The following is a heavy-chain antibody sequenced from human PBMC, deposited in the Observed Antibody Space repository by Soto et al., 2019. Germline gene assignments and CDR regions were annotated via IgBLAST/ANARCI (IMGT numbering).Heavy chain of an antibody. D-gene: IGHD3-10*01. CDR1: GFTFSSYA. CDR3: AKDLLDTYYYGSGIDY. J-gene: IGHJ4*02. V-gene: IGHV3-23*01. Sequence: EVQLLESGGGLVQPGGSLRLSCAASGFTFSSYAMSWVRQAPGKGLEWVSAISGSGGSTYYADSVKGRFTISRDNSKNTLYLQMNSLRAEDTAVYYCAKDLLDTYYYGSGIDYWGQGTLVTVSS. CDR2: ISGSGGST.